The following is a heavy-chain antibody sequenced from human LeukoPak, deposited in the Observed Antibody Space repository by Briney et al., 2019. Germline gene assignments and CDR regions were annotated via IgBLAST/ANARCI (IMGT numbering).Heavy chain of an antibody. Sequence: PGGSLRLSCAACGFTFSSYWMSWVRQAPGKGLEWVAKIKQDGSEKYYVDSVKGRFTISRDNAKNSLYVQMNSLRAEDTAVYFCARDTRLLDFWNGSRWFDPWGQGTLVTVSS. D-gene: IGHD3-3*01. CDR2: IKQDGSEK. CDR3: ARDTRLLDFWNGSRWFDP. J-gene: IGHJ5*02. CDR1: GFTFSSYW. V-gene: IGHV3-7*01.